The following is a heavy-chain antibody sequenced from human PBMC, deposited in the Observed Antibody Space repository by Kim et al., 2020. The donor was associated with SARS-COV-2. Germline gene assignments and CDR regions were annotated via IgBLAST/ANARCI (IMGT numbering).Heavy chain of an antibody. Sequence: NKYYAAAVKGRFTISRDNSKNTLYLQMNSLRAEDTAVYYCAKDRNYDFDYWGQGTLVTVSS. CDR2: NK. CDR3: AKDRNYDFDY. V-gene: IGHV3-30*02. J-gene: IGHJ4*02. D-gene: IGHD1-7*01.